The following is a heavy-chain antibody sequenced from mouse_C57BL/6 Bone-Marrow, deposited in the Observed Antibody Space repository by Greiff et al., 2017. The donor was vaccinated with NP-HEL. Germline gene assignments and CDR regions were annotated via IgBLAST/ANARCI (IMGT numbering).Heavy chain of an antibody. CDR2: IYPGDGDT. D-gene: IGHD1-1*01. CDR1: GYAFSSYW. J-gene: IGHJ1*03. V-gene: IGHV1-80*01. CDR3: ARRGITTVVAKEPYWYFDV. Sequence: QVQLQQSGAELVKPGASVKISCKASGYAFSSYWMNWVKQRPGKGLEWIGQIYPGDGDTNYNGKFKGKATLTADKSSSTAYMQLSSLTSEDSAVYFCARRGITTVVAKEPYWYFDVWGTGTTVTVSS.